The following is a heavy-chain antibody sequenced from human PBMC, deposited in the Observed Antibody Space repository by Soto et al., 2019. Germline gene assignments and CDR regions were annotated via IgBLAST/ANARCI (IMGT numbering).Heavy chain of an antibody. CDR3: ARRGPGGAFDI. Sequence: AASVKVSCKASGYTFTSYAMHWVRQAPGQRLEWMGWINAGNGNTKYSQKFQGRVTITRDTSASTAYMELSSLRSEDTAVYYCARRGPGGAFDIWGQGTMVTVSS. D-gene: IGHD2-15*01. V-gene: IGHV1-3*01. CDR1: GYTFTSYA. CDR2: INAGNGNT. J-gene: IGHJ3*02.